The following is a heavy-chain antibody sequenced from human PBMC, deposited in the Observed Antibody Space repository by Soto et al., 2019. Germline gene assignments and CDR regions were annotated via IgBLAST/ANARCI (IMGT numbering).Heavy chain of an antibody. J-gene: IGHJ3*02. CDR3: ALDSGSDVCDI. D-gene: IGHD3-10*01. CDR2: IVPMVGRT. V-gene: IGHV1-69*02. CDR1: GGSFSSYT. Sequence: QVQLVQSGAEVKKTGSSVKVSCKASGGSFSSYTISWVRQAPGQGLERMGRIVPMVGRTIYAQKFQGRVAISADKSTATAYMNLTNVASEDTAMYYCALDSGSDVCDIWGQGTLVSVSS.